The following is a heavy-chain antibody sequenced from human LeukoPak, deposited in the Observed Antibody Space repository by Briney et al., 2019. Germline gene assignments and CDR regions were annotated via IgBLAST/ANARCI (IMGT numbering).Heavy chain of an antibody. CDR2: IYYSRST. V-gene: IGHV4-39*07. D-gene: IGHD5-18*01. CDR3: ATVGSGYSYGHFDY. CDR1: GGSINRSTYY. J-gene: IGHJ4*02. Sequence: SETLSLTCTVSGGSINRSTYYWGWIRQPPGKGLEWIGSIYYSRSTYYNPSLKSRVTISVDTSKNQFSLKLSSVTAADTAVYYCATVGSGYSYGHFDYWGQGTLVTVSS.